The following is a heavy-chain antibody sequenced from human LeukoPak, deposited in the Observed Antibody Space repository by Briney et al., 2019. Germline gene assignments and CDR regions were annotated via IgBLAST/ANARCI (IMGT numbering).Heavy chain of an antibody. CDR2: ISSTGSTI. Sequence: GGSLRLSCAASGFSFSTYDMHWIRQAPGKGLEWVSSISSTGSTIYNADSVKGRFTISRVNAKNSLYLQMNSLRAEDTAVYYCARSDGYKDPFDYWGQGTLVTVSS. V-gene: IGHV3-11*01. CDR3: ARSDGYKDPFDY. CDR1: GFSFSTYD. D-gene: IGHD5-24*01. J-gene: IGHJ4*02.